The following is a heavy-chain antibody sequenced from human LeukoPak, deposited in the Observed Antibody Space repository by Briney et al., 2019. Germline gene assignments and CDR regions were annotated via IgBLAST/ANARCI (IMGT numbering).Heavy chain of an antibody. V-gene: IGHV3-48*01. CDR2: ITNSGNSK. D-gene: IGHD4-23*01. CDR3: ARGRPHGNDY. CDR1: EFTFSSYS. Sequence: GGSLRLSCAASEFTFSSYSMNWVRQAPGKGLEWVSYITNSGNSKSYADSVKGRFTISRDNTKNSLYLQMNSLRVEDTAVYYCARGRPHGNDYWGQGTLVTVSS. J-gene: IGHJ4*02.